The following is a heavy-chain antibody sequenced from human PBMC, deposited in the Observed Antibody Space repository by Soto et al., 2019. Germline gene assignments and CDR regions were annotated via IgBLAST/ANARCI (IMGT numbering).Heavy chain of an antibody. CDR3: ARHSSGWEGGGYGMDV. V-gene: IGHV3-7*03. CDR1: GFTFSGFW. D-gene: IGHD6-19*01. Sequence: EVQLVESGGGLVQPGGSLRLSCAASGFTFSGFWMSGVAQAPGRGRGGGANIKEDGSEKYYVDSVKGRFTISRDNAKNSLYLQMNSLRAEDTAVYYCARHSSGWEGGGYGMDVWGQGTTVTVSS. J-gene: IGHJ6*02. CDR2: IKEDGSEK.